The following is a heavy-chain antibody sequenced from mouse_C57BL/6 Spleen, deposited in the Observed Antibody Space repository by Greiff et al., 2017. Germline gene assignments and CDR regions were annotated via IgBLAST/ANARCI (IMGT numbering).Heavy chain of an antibody. CDR2: IYPRSGNT. V-gene: IGHV1-81*01. CDR3: ARADYGSSPFDY. Sequence: VKLMESGAELARPGASVKLSCKASGYTFTSYGISWVKQRTGQGLEWIGEIYPRSGNTYYNEKFKGKATLTADKSSSTAYMELRSLTSEDSAVYFCARADYGSSPFDYWGQGTTLTVSS. D-gene: IGHD1-1*01. CDR1: GYTFTSYG. J-gene: IGHJ2*01.